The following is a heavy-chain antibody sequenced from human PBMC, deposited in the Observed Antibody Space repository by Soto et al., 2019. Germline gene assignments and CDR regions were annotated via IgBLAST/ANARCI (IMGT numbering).Heavy chain of an antibody. CDR2: IFSNDEK. Sequence: QVTLKESGPVLVKPTETLTLTCTVSGFSLSNARLGVSWIRQPPGKALEWLAHIFSNDEKSYNTSLKSRLTISKDTSKSQVVLNMNNMDPVDTATYYCARIEGYDSSGYCPDYWGQGTLVTVSS. V-gene: IGHV2-26*01. J-gene: IGHJ4*02. D-gene: IGHD3-22*01. CDR1: GFSLSNARLG. CDR3: ARIEGYDSSGYCPDY.